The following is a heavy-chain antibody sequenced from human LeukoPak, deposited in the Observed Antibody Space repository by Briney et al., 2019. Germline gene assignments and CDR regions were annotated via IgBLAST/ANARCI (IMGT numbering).Heavy chain of an antibody. D-gene: IGHD3-10*01. Sequence: PGGSLRLSCAVSGLTFTSYGMSWVRQAPGKGLEWVSSISGGGGSTHYADSVKGRFTISRDNSKNTLYLQMNSLRAEDTAVYYCAKAPTYYYGSGSHSVLDYWGQGTLVTVSS. CDR1: GLTFTSYG. V-gene: IGHV3-23*01. CDR3: AKAPTYYYGSGSHSVLDY. J-gene: IGHJ4*02. CDR2: ISGGGGST.